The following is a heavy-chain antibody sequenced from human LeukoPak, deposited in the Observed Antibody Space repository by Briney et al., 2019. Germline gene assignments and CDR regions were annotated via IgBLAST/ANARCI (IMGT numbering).Heavy chain of an antibody. CDR1: GGTFTHFV. J-gene: IGHJ4*02. Sequence: GSSVKVSCKASGGTFTHFVISWLRQAPGQGLEWMGGIAPISGTPVYAQKFQDRVNITADESTSTAYMELSSLRSEDTAVYYCASGMELLGYGDYLDYWGQGTLVTVSS. V-gene: IGHV1-69*01. CDR3: ASGMELLGYGDYLDY. CDR2: IAPISGTP. D-gene: IGHD1-7*01.